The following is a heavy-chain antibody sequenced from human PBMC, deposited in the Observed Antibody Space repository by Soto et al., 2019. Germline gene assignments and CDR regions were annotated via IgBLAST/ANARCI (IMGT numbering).Heavy chain of an antibody. CDR1: GFTFSNAW. CDR2: IKSKTDGGTT. CDR3: TTARRVYSVRAVIITSLCALGY. V-gene: IGHV3-15*01. D-gene: IGHD3-10*02. J-gene: IGHJ4*02. Sequence: GGSLRLSCAASGFTFSNAWMSWVRQAPGKGLEWVGRIKSKTDGGTTDYAAPGKGRFTIARDESKNTLYLKMNSLKTEATAVYYCTTARRVYSVRAVIITSLCALGYWGQGTPVTVSS.